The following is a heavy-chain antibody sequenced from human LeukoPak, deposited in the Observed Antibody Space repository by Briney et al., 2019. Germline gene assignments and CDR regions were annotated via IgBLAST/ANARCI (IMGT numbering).Heavy chain of an antibody. Sequence: GGSLRLSCAASGFTFSSYAMSWVRQAPGKGLEWVSAISGSGGSTYYADSVKGRFTISRDNSKNSLYLQMNSLRAEDTAVYYCASVGMVVPAATPDYYYGMDVWGQGTTVTVSS. J-gene: IGHJ6*02. CDR1: GFTFSSYA. D-gene: IGHD2-2*01. CDR3: ASVGMVVPAATPDYYYGMDV. CDR2: ISGSGGST. V-gene: IGHV3-23*01.